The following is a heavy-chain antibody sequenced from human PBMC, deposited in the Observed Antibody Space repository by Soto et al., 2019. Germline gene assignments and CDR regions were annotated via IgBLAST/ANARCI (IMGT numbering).Heavy chain of an antibody. V-gene: IGHV1-69*04. CDR1: GGTFSSYT. CDR2: IIPILGIA. D-gene: IGHD2-15*01. CDR3: ARDLPLGYCSGGSCYSPYYMDV. J-gene: IGHJ6*03. Sequence: SVKVSCKASGGTFSSYTISWVRQAPGQGLEWMGRIIPILGIANYAQKFQGRVTITADKSTSTAYMELSSLRSEDTAVYYCARDLPLGYCSGGSCYSPYYMDVWGKGTTVTVSS.